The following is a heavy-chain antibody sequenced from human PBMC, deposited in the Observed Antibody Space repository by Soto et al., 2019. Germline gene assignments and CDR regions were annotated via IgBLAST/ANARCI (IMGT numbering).Heavy chain of an antibody. CDR3: ARERIAARSPTASYNWFDP. Sequence: ETLSLTCTVSGGSISSYYLSWIRQPPGKGLEWIGYIYYSGSTNYNPSLKSRVTISVDTSRNQFSLKLSSVTAADTAVYYCARERIAARSPTASYNWFDPWGQGTLVNVSS. D-gene: IGHD6-6*01. CDR2: IYYSGST. V-gene: IGHV4-59*01. J-gene: IGHJ5*02. CDR1: GGSISSYY.